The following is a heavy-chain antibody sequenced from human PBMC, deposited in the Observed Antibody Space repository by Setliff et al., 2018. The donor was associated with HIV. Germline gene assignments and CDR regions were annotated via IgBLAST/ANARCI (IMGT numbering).Heavy chain of an antibody. CDR1: GASISSNSYY. Sequence: SETLSLTCSVSGASISSNSYYWGWIRQPPGKGLEWIGYIYYTGSTNYNPSLKSRVTMLVDTSENHFTLKLTSVTAADTAMYYCTRGIGGIGYYPDYWGQGTLVTVSS. J-gene: IGHJ4*02. CDR2: IYYTGST. CDR3: TRGIGGIGYYPDY. D-gene: IGHD3-22*01. V-gene: IGHV4-61*05.